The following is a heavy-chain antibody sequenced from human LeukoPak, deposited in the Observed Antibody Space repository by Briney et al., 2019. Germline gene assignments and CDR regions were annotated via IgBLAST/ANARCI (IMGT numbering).Heavy chain of an antibody. Sequence: GASVKVSCKTSGYTFTDYYIHWVRQAPGQGLEWMGWINPNSGGTTYAQNFQGRVTMTRDTSISTAYMELNRLTSDDTAVYYCARDPHGIIVYGMDVWGQGTTVTVSS. CDR1: GYTFTDYY. D-gene: IGHD1-14*01. CDR3: ARDPHGIIVYGMDV. CDR2: INPNSGGT. J-gene: IGHJ6*02. V-gene: IGHV1-2*02.